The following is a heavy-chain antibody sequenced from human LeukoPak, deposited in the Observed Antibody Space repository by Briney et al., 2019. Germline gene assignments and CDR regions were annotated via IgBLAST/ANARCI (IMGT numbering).Heavy chain of an antibody. Sequence: SETLSLTCTVSGGSISSGGYSWSWIRQHPGKGLEWIGYIYYSGSTYYNPSLKSRVTISVDTSKNQFSLKLSSVTAADTAVYYCARAITIFGPENWFDPWGQGTLVTVSS. J-gene: IGHJ5*02. V-gene: IGHV4-31*03. CDR1: GGSISSGGYS. CDR2: IYYSGST. D-gene: IGHD3-3*01. CDR3: ARAITIFGPENWFDP.